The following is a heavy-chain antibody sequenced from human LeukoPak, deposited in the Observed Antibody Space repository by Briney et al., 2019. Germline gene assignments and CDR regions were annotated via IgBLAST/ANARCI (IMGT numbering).Heavy chain of an antibody. CDR2: IYYSGST. CDR1: GGSISSSSYY. V-gene: IGHV4-39*07. J-gene: IGHJ4*02. D-gene: IGHD4-17*01. CDR3: ARAGTTVTYFDY. Sequence: SETLSLTCTVSGGSISSSSYYWGWIRQPPGKGLEWIGSIYYSGSTYYNPSLKSRVTISVDTSKNQFSLKLSSVTAADTAVYYCARAGTTVTYFDYWGQGTLVTVSS.